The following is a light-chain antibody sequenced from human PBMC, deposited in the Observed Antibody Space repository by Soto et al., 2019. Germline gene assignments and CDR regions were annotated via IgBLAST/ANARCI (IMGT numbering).Light chain of an antibody. J-gene: IGKJ3*01. CDR2: AAS. Sequence: DIQMTQSPSSLSASVGDRVTITCRASQSISSYLNWYQQKPGKAPKLLIYAASSLKSGVPSRFSGSGSGTEFTLTISSLQPEDFATYYCQQSYNTPMFTFGPGTKVDIK. CDR3: QQSYNTPMFT. V-gene: IGKV1-39*01. CDR1: QSISSY.